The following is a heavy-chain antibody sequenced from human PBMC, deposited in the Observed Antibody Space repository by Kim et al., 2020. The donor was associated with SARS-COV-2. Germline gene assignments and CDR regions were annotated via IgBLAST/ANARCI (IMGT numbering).Heavy chain of an antibody. V-gene: IGHV3-30*02. D-gene: IGHD2-15*01. Sequence: YYADSVKGRFTISRDNSKNTLYLQMNSLRAEDTAVYYCAKDRVAATWVDYWGQGTLVTVSS. CDR3: AKDRVAATWVDY. J-gene: IGHJ4*02.